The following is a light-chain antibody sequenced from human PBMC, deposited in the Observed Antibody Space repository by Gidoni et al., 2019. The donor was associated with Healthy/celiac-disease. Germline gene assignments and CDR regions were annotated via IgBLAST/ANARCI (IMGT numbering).Light chain of an antibody. CDR1: QSLLHSNGYNY. CDR3: MQALQTPFT. Sequence: DFVTIQCILSLLVTPGEPASISCRSSQSLLHSNGYNYLDWYLQRPGQSPRLLIYLGANRASGVPDRFSGSGSGTDFTLKISRVEDEDVGVYCCMQALQTPFTFGGGTKVEIK. CDR2: LGA. J-gene: IGKJ4*01. V-gene: IGKV2-28*01.